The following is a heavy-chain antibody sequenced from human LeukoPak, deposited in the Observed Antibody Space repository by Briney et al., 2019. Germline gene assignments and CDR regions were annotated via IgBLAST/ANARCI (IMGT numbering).Heavy chain of an antibody. J-gene: IGHJ4*02. D-gene: IGHD2-21*02. CDR1: GFPVSSNY. CDR3: ARYCGGDCYSGNYFDY. V-gene: IGHV3-53*01. Sequence: PGGSLRLSCAASGFPVSSNYMSWVRQAPGKGLEWVSVTYRGGITYYAGSVKGRFTISRDNSKNTLYLQMNSLRAEDSAVYYCARYCGGDCYSGNYFDYWGQGTLVTVSS. CDR2: TYRGGIT.